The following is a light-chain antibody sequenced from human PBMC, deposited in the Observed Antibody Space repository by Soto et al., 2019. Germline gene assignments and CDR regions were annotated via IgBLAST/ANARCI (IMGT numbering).Light chain of an antibody. J-gene: IGKJ4*01. CDR2: GAS. Sequence: EIVMTQSPATLSVSPGERATLSCRASQNVGTKLAWYQQKPGQAPRLLIYGASTRATGIPARFSGSGSGTEFTLTISSLQSEDFAVYYCQQYDTWPPLTFGGGTKVELK. CDR1: QNVGTK. CDR3: QQYDTWPPLT. V-gene: IGKV3-15*01.